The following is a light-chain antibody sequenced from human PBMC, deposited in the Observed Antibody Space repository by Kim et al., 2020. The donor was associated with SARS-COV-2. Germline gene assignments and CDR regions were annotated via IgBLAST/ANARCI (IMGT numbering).Light chain of an antibody. Sequence: APGERTTLSGRASQSVSDSYLAWYQHKPGQAPRLLIYGASSRATGIPDRFSGSGSGTDFTLTISRLEPEDFAVYFCQQYVDSPRTIGQGTKVDIK. V-gene: IGKV3-20*01. J-gene: IGKJ1*01. CDR1: QSVSDSY. CDR3: QQYVDSPRT. CDR2: GAS.